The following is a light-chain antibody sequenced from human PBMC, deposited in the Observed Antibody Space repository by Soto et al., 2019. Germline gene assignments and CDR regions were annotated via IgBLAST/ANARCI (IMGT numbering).Light chain of an antibody. CDR3: QQYHSSPRT. J-gene: IGKJ1*01. Sequence: ETVLTEYPGTLSFSPGVSATLSCSASQSVGGSSLAWYQQRPGQAPRLLIYHTSYRATGIPDRFSGSGSGTDFTLTISRLEPEDFAVYYCQQYHSSPRTFGQGTKADIK. CDR1: QSVGGSS. CDR2: HTS. V-gene: IGKV3-20*01.